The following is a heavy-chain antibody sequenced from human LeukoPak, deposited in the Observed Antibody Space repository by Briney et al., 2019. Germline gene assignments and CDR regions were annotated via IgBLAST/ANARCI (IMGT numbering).Heavy chain of an antibody. V-gene: IGHV3-7*01. J-gene: IGHJ6*03. CDR2: IKQDGSAK. D-gene: IGHD3-3*01. CDR1: GFTFSSYW. Sequence: GGSLRLSCAASGFTFSSYWMSWVRQAPGKGLDWVANIKQDGSAKYYVDSVKGRFTISRDNAKNSVYLQMNSLRAADTAVYYCARGAFKEWSHVSYYYYMDVWGKGTTVTVSS. CDR3: ARGAFKEWSHVSYYYYMDV.